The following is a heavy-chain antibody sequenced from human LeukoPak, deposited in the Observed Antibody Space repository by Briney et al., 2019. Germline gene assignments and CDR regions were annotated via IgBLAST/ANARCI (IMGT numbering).Heavy chain of an antibody. CDR1: GGSISSYY. V-gene: IGHV4-59*01. CDR2: IYYSGST. Sequence: SETLPLTCTVSGGSISSYYWSWIRQPPGKGLEWIGYIYYSGSTNYNPSLKSRVTISVDTSKNQFSLKLSSVTAADTAVYYCARLRRSIAAAGIWFDPWGQGTLVTVSS. D-gene: IGHD6-13*01. J-gene: IGHJ5*02. CDR3: ARLRRSIAAAGIWFDP.